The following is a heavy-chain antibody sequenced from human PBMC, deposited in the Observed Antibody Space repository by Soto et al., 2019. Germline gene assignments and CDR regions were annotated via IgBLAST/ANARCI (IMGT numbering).Heavy chain of an antibody. D-gene: IGHD3-10*01. CDR2: IYYRGST. V-gene: IGHV4-59*13. Sequence: SETLSLTCTVSGGSISSYYWSWIRQPPGKGLEWIGYIYYRGSTNYNPSLKSRVTISVDTSKNQFSLKLSSVTAADTAVYYCARDQLTNYYGSGKSGMDAWGQGNTVTVSS. J-gene: IGHJ6*02. CDR3: ARDQLTNYYGSGKSGMDA. CDR1: GGSISSYY.